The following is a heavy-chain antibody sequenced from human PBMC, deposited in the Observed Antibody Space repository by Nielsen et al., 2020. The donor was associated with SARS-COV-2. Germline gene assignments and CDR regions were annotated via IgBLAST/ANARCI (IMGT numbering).Heavy chain of an antibody. V-gene: IGHV3-23*01. J-gene: IGHJ4*02. D-gene: IGHD5-12*01. CDR3: ARDGRIGYGVYLDY. CDR2: ISGSGGST. CDR1: GFTFSSYA. Sequence: GESLKISCAASGFTFSSYAMSWVRQAPGKGLEWVSAISGSGGSTYYADSVKGRFTISRDNSKNTLYLQMNGLRAEDAAIYYCARDGRIGYGVYLDYWGQGTPVTVSS.